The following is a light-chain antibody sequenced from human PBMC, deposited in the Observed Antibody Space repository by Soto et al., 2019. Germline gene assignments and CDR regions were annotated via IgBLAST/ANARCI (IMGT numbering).Light chain of an antibody. CDR2: DAS. J-gene: IGKJ3*01. V-gene: IGKV3-11*01. CDR3: QQRSNWPLFT. CDR1: QSVSSY. Sequence: EIVLTQSPATLSLSPGERATLSCRASQSVSSYLAWYQQKPGQAPRLLIYDASNRATGIPARFSGSGSGTDFPLTISSLGPEDFAVYYCQQRSNWPLFTFGPGTKVDIK.